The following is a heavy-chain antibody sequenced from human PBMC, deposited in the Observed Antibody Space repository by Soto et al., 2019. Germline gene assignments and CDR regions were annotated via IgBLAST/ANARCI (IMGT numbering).Heavy chain of an antibody. CDR1: GGSISSGGYS. CDR3: ARGADSSGYLESYFDY. CDR2: IYHSGST. J-gene: IGHJ4*02. Sequence: NPSETLSLTCAVSGGSISSGGYSWSWIRQPPGKGLEWIGYIYHSGSTYYNPSLKSRVTISVDRSKNQFSLKLSSVTAADTAVYYCARGADSSGYLESYFDYWGQGTLVTVSS. D-gene: IGHD3-22*01. V-gene: IGHV4-30-2*01.